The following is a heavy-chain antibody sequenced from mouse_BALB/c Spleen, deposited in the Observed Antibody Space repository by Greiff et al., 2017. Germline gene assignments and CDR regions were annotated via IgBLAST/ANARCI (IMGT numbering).Heavy chain of an antibody. CDR2: INPSIGYT. J-gene: IGHJ1*01. CDR3: ARKDYRYDRYFDV. V-gene: IGHV1-4*02. D-gene: IGHD2-14*01. CDR1: GYTFTSYT. Sequence: QVQLKQSAAELARPGASVKMSCKASGYTFTSYTMHWVKQRPGQGLEWIGYINPSIGYTEYNQKFKDKTTLTADKSSSTAYMQLSSLTSEDSAVYYCARKDYRYDRYFDVWGAGTTVTVAS.